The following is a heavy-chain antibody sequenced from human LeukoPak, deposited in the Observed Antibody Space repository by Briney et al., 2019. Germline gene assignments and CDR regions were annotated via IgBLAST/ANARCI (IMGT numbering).Heavy chain of an antibody. J-gene: IGHJ4*02. D-gene: IGHD3-9*01. Sequence: SETLSLTCTVSGGSIRSSSYYWSWIRQPPGKGLEWIGYIYYSGSTNYNPSLKSRVTISVDTSKNQFSLKLSSVTAADTAVYYCARVSLRYFDWFFDYWGQGTLVTVSS. CDR2: IYYSGST. CDR3: ARVSLRYFDWFFDY. CDR1: GGSIRSSSYY. V-gene: IGHV4-61*01.